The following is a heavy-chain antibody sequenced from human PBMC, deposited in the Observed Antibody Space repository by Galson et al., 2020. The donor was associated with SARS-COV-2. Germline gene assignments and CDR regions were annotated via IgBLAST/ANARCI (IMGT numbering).Heavy chain of an antibody. CDR1: GFTFSNYG. D-gene: IGHD4-17*01. Sequence: SCAASGFTFSNYGMNWVRQAPGKGLEWVAVISYDGSNKYYADSVKGRFTISRDNSKNTLYLQMNSLRAEDTAVYYCAKDGTYGDYLGYWGQGTLVTVSS. CDR3: AKDGTYGDYLGY. CDR2: ISYDGSNK. J-gene: IGHJ4*02. V-gene: IGHV3-30*18.